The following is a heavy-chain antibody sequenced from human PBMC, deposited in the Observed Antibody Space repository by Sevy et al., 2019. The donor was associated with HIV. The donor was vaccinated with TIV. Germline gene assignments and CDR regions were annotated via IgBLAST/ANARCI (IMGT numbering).Heavy chain of an antibody. D-gene: IGHD3-10*01. CDR2: IYHSGST. CDR1: GYSISSGYY. Sequence: SETLSLTCAVSGYSISSGYYWGWIRQPPGKGLEWIGSIYHSGSTYYNPSLKSRVTISVDTSKNQFPLKLSSVTAADTAVYYCARVYYYGSGSPNYYFDYWGQGTLVTVSS. V-gene: IGHV4-38-2*01. CDR3: ARVYYYGSGSPNYYFDY. J-gene: IGHJ4*02.